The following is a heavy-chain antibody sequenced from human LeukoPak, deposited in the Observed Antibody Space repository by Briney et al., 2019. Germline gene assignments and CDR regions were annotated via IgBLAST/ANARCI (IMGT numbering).Heavy chain of an antibody. D-gene: IGHD2-2*01. J-gene: IGHJ6*03. CDR3: AKDGEKYCSSTSCLRSYMDV. CDR2: IKQDGSEK. CDR1: GFSFSGYG. Sequence: GGSLRLSCAASGFSFSGYGMHWVRQAPGKGLEWVANIKQDGSEKYYVDSVKGRFTISRDNAKNSLYLQMNSLRAEDMALYYCAKDGEKYCSSTSCLRSYMDVWGKGTTVTVSS. V-gene: IGHV3-7*03.